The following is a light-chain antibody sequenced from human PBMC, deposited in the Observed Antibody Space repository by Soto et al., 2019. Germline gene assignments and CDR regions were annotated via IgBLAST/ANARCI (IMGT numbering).Light chain of an antibody. CDR1: NNYVGGSDY. Sequence: QSVLAQSASLSGAPGKSNPISCPGTNNYVGGSDYVSWYQQHPDKAPKLMIYHVSNRPSGVSNRFSGSKSGNTASLTISGLQAEDEADYYCSSYTTGDTLYVFGTGTKVTVL. CDR2: HVS. J-gene: IGLJ1*01. V-gene: IGLV2-14*03. CDR3: SSYTTGDTLYV.